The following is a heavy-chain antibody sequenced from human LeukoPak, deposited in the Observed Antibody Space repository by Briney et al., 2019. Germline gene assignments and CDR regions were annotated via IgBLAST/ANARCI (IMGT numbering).Heavy chain of an antibody. J-gene: IGHJ3*02. CDR3: ARVKSYYEDTSDKDAFDI. CDR1: GYTFTSHF. Sequence: ASVKVSCKASGYTFTSHFMHWVRQAPGQGLEWMGIINPRGGSTSYTQKFQGRVTMTRDTSTSTVYMELSSLRSEDTAVYYCARVKSYYEDTSDKDAFDIWGQGTMVTVSS. V-gene: IGHV1-46*01. CDR2: INPRGGST. D-gene: IGHD3-22*01.